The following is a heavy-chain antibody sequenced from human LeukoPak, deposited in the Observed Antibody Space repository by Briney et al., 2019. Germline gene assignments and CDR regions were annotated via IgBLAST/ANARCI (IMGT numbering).Heavy chain of an antibody. D-gene: IGHD3-22*01. CDR2: INPNSGGT. J-gene: IGHJ5*02. V-gene: IGHV1-2*02. Sequence: ASVKVSCKASGYTFTGYYMHWVRQAPGQGLEWMGWINPNSGGTNYAQKFQGRVTMTRDTSISTAYMELSRLRSDDTAVYYCARDYYDSSGYYFLGERGFDPWGQGTLVTVSS. CDR1: GYTFTGYY. CDR3: ARDYYDSSGYYFLGERGFDP.